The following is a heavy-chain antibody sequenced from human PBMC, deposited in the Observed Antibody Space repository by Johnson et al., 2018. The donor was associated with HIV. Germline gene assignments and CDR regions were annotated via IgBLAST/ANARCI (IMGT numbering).Heavy chain of an antibody. CDR1: GFTFSLYA. D-gene: IGHD1-26*01. J-gene: IGHJ3*02. Sequence: VQLVESGGGLVQPGGSLRLSCAVSGFTFSLYALSWVRQAPGKGLEWVSTISASGGSTYYADSVKGRFTISRDNSKDPLYLQMNSLRAEDTAVYYCAKDKAVGATHYFAFDIWGQGTMVTVSS. CDR2: ISASGGST. CDR3: AKDKAVGATHYFAFDI. V-gene: IGHV3-23*04.